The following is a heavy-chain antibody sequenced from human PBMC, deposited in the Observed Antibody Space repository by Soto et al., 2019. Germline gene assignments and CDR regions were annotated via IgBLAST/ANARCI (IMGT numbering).Heavy chain of an antibody. J-gene: IGHJ6*02. Sequence: LRLSCAASGFTFSSYSMNWVRQAPGKGLEWVSYISSSSSTIYYADSVKGRITISRDNAKNSLYLQMKSLRDEDTSLYYCARAPIPYYYYYGMDVWGQGTTVTVSS. CDR2: ISSSSSTI. V-gene: IGHV3-48*02. CDR3: ARAPIPYYYYYGMDV. CDR1: GFTFSSYS.